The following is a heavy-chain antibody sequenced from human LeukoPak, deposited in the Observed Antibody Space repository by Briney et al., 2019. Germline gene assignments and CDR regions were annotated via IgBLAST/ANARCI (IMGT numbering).Heavy chain of an antibody. CDR2: ILKGGST. V-gene: IGHV3-53*01. CDR1: GFTVSSNY. J-gene: IGHJ3*02. CDR3: ARARRYCSSTSCYGYAFDI. D-gene: IGHD2-2*01. Sequence: PGGSLRLSCAASGFTVSSNYMSWVRQAPGKGLEWVSVILKGGSTYYADSVKGRFTISRDNSKNTLYLQMNSLRAEDTAVYYCARARRYCSSTSCYGYAFDIWGQGTMVTVSS.